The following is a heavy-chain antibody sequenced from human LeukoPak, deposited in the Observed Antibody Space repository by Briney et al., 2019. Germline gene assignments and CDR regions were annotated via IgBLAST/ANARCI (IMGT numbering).Heavy chain of an antibody. J-gene: IGHJ6*03. CDR1: GFTFSSYG. Sequence: GGSLRLSCAASGFTFSSYGMHWVRQPPGKGLEWVAYIQYDGSNEQYADAVKGRFSISRDNSKNTLYLQMNSLRAEDTAVYYCARAPGYYYDSSGYYDYYYYMDVWGKGTTVTVSS. CDR3: ARAPGYYYDSSGYYDYYYYMDV. V-gene: IGHV3-30*02. D-gene: IGHD3-22*01. CDR2: IQYDGSNE.